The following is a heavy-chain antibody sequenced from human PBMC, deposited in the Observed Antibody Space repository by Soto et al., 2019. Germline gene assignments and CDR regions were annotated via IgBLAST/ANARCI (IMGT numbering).Heavy chain of an antibody. V-gene: IGHV4-30-2*01. CDR1: GGSISNGGYS. CDR2: IYHSGRT. J-gene: IGHJ4*02. Sequence: QLQLQDSGSGLVKPSQTLSLTCAVSGGSISNGGYSWSWIGQPPGKGLEWIGDIYHSGRTYYNPYLKRGVTQSVDRSKHQFALKLSSVTAADTAVYYCARDTGVGIGYWGQGTLVTVSS. D-gene: IGHD3-10*01. CDR3: ARDTGVGIGY.